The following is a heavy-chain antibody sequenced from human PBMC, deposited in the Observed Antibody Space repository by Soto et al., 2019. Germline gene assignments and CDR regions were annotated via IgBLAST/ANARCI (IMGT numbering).Heavy chain of an antibody. CDR1: GGSISSSSYY. CDR3: ARSIAVAGTNY. D-gene: IGHD6-19*01. CDR2: IYYSGST. J-gene: IGHJ4*02. V-gene: IGHV4-39*01. Sequence: SETLSLTCTVSGGSISSSSYYWGWIRQPPGKGLEWIGSIYYSGSTYYNPSLKSRVTISVDTSKNQFSLKLSSVTAADTAVYYCARSIAVAGTNYWGQGTLVTVSS.